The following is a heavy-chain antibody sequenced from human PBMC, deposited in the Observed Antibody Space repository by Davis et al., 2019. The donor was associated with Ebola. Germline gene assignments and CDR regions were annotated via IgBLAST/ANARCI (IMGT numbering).Heavy chain of an antibody. CDR3: ARDGVSEFIDLDY. J-gene: IGHJ4*02. CDR1: GFTFSSYA. V-gene: IGHV3-23*01. D-gene: IGHD3-16*02. CDR2: ISGSGGST. Sequence: GESLKISCAASGFTFSSYAMSWVRQAPGKGLEWVSAISGSGGSTYYADSVKGRFTISRDNAKNTVYLQMNSLRAEDTAVYYCARDGVSEFIDLDYWGRGTLVTVSS.